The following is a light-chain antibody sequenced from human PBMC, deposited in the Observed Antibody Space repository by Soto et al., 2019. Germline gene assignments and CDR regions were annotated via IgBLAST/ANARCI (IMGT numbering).Light chain of an antibody. CDR2: DAS. CDR1: QSINTN. Sequence: EIVMTQSPATLSVSPGERATLSCRASQSINTNLAWYQRKPGQAPRLLIHDASTRATGIPARFSGSGSGAEFTLTISSLQSEDFAIYYCQQYNNLPPTFGQGTKVDIK. V-gene: IGKV3-15*01. J-gene: IGKJ1*01. CDR3: QQYNNLPPT.